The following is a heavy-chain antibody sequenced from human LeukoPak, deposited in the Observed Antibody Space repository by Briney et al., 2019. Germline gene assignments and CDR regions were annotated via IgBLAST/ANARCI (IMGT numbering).Heavy chain of an antibody. D-gene: IGHD5-24*01. CDR2: IYYSGST. CDR1: GGSISSYY. J-gene: IGHJ3*02. Sequence: PSETLSLTCTVSGGSISSYYWSWIRQPPGKGLEWIGYIYYSGSTNYNPSLKSRVTISVDTSKTQFSLKLSSVTAADTAVYYCARDHGDGYNYGAFDIWGQGTMVTVSS. CDR3: ARDHGDGYNYGAFDI. V-gene: IGHV4-59*01.